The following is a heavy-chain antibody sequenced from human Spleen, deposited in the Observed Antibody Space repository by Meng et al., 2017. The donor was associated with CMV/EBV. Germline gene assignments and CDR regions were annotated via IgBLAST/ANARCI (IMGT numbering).Heavy chain of an antibody. CDR1: GFTFTSYA. D-gene: IGHD3-3*01. CDR3: ARQYYEDKADYRHFDY. V-gene: IGHV3-30*04. Sequence: GGSLRLSCAASGFTFTSYAMHWVRQAPGKGLEWVALISFYGTNKYYADSVKGRFTISRDTSKNTLYLQMNSLRAEDSAVYYCARQYYEDKADYRHFDYWGQGTLVTVSS. J-gene: IGHJ4*02. CDR2: ISFYGTNK.